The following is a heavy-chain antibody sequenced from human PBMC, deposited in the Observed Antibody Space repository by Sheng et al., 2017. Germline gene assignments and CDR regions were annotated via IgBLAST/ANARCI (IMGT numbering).Heavy chain of an antibody. J-gene: IGHJ5*02. Sequence: EVQVVESGGGLVQPGGSLRLSCAASGFTVSSNYMSWVRQAPGKGLEWVSVIYSAGSTDYADSVKGRFTISRDNSKNTLYLQMNSLRVEDTAVYYCARGGGSYCFDPWGQGTLVTVSS. CDR2: IYSAGST. CDR1: GFTVSSNY. D-gene: IGHD1-26*01. V-gene: IGHV3-66*01. CDR3: ARGGGSYCFDP.